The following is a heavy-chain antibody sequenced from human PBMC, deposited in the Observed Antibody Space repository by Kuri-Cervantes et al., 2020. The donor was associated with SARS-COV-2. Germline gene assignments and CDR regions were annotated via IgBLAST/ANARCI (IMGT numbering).Heavy chain of an antibody. CDR1: GYTFTYRY. CDR2: ITPFNGNT. D-gene: IGHD5-18*01. CDR3: ARAIGGYSYGVGYGMDV. J-gene: IGHJ6*02. V-gene: IGHV1-45*03. Sequence: SVKVSCRASGYTFTYRYLHWVRQAPRQALEWMGWITPFNGNTNYAQKFQDRVTITRDRSKSTAYMELSSLRSEDTAMYYCARAIGGYSYGVGYGMDVWGQGTTVTVSS.